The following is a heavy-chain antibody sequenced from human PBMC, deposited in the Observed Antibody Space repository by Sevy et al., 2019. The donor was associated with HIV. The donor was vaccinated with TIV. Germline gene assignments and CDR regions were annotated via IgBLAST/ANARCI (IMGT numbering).Heavy chain of an antibody. CDR1: GGSFSGYY. V-gene: IGHV4-34*01. CDR2: INHSGST. D-gene: IGHD6-19*01. CDR3: ARRNSSGWYGY. J-gene: IGHJ4*02. Sequence: SETLSLTCAVYGGSFSGYYWSWIRQPPGKGLEWIGEINHSGSTNYNPSLKSRVTISVDTSKNQFSLKPSSVTAADTAVYYCARRNSSGWYGYWGQGTLVTVSS.